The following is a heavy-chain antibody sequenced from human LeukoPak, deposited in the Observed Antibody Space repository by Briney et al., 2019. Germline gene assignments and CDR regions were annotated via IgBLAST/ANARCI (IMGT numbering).Heavy chain of an antibody. D-gene: IGHD3-10*01. CDR3: GRGRKYHPMVRGVIMSLKYYMDV. Sequence: PSQTLSLTCTVSGGTITSGSYDWSWIRQPAGKGLEWIGRIYTSGSTNYNPSLKSRATITVHTAKTQFSLKVSSVTAADTAVYYCGRGRKYHPMVRGVIMSLKYYMDVWGKGTTVTISS. J-gene: IGHJ6*03. CDR1: GGTITSGSYD. CDR2: IYTSGST. V-gene: IGHV4-61*02.